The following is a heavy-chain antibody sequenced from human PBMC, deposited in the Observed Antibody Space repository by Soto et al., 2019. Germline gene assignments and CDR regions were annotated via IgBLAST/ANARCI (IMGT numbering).Heavy chain of an antibody. CDR2: ISAYNGNT. Sequence: GASVKVSCKASGYTFTSYDISWVRQAPGQGLEWMGWISAYNGNTDSAQKFQGRVTMTTDTSTSTAYMELRSLRSDDAAIYYCARTDYYGSGKSFDCWGQGTLVTVSS. J-gene: IGHJ4*02. CDR1: GYTFTSYD. D-gene: IGHD3-10*01. CDR3: ARTDYYGSGKSFDC. V-gene: IGHV1-18*01.